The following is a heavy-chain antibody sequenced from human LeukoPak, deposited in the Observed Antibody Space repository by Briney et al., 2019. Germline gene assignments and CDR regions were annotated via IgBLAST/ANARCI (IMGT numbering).Heavy chain of an antibody. V-gene: IGHV3-53*01. CDR3: ARDLRSRGNLYAFDI. J-gene: IGHJ3*02. CDR1: GFTVSSNY. Sequence: GGSLRLSCAASGFTVSSNYMSWVRQAPGKGLEWVSVIYSVGDTYYTDSVKGRFTISRDNSKNTLYLQMNSLRVEDTAVYYCARDLRSRGNLYAFDIWGQGTMVTVSS. CDR2: IYSVGDT. D-gene: IGHD3-3*01.